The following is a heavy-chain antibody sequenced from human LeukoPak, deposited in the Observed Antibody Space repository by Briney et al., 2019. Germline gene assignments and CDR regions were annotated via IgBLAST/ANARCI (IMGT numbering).Heavy chain of an antibody. V-gene: IGHV3-64*01. CDR2: ISSNGGST. Sequence: PGGSLRLSCAASGFTFSSYAMHWVRQAPGKGLEYVSGISSNGGSTYYANSVKGRFTISRDNSKNTLYLQMGSLRAEDMAVYYCARGALGYCSSTSCFATQFGAWGQGTLVTVSS. J-gene: IGHJ5*02. CDR1: GFTFSSYA. D-gene: IGHD2-2*01. CDR3: ARGALGYCSSTSCFATQFGA.